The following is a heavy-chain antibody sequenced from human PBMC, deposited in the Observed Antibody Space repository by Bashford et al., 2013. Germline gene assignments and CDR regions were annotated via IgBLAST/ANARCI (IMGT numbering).Heavy chain of an antibody. CDR1: GGSISGGNYY. J-gene: IGHJ4*02. D-gene: IGHD2-2*01. CDR2: ISNLGIT. Sequence: SETLSLTCSVSGGSISGGNYYWSWVRQHPGKGLEWIGHISNLGITHYNPSLESRVTISVDTSKNQFALRLNSVTAADTAVYYCARDLGVWTSSVWGQGAQVTVSS. V-gene: IGHV4-31*03. CDR3: ARDLGVWTSSV.